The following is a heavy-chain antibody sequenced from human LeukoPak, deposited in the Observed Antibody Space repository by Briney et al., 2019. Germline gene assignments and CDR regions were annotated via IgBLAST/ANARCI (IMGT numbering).Heavy chain of an antibody. CDR1: GFTFSSYG. J-gene: IGHJ4*02. D-gene: IGHD5-24*01. CDR2: IWYDGSNK. CDR3: AKGGPGGWLQAETPFDY. Sequence: PGRSQRLSCAASGFTFSSYGMHWVRQAPGKGLEWVAVIWYDGSNKYYADSVKGRFTISRDNSKNTLYLQMNSLRAEDTAVYYCAKGGPGGWLQAETPFDYWGQGTLVTVSS. V-gene: IGHV3-33*06.